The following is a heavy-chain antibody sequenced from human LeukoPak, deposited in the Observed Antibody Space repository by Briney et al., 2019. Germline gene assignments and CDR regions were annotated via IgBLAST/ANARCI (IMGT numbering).Heavy chain of an antibody. Sequence: ASVSLSDTPSVYTFRVNYILWLRQAPGQGLEWMGWIDANNGDTKSAQKFQGRVTMSRYTSISTAYMYLSSLSPDDAAVYYCARVPSSVTLYFFVYWCQGTLVTVSS. J-gene: IGHJ4*02. CDR3: ARVPSSVTLYFFVY. CDR2: IDANNGDT. V-gene: IGHV1-2*02. CDR1: VYTFRVNY. D-gene: IGHD4-11*01.